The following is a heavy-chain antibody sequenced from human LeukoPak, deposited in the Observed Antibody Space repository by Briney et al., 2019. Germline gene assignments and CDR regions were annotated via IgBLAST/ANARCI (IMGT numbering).Heavy chain of an antibody. V-gene: IGHV3-23*01. CDR2: ISGSGGST. CDR3: AKGGGYSYVTPFDY. J-gene: IGHJ4*02. CDR1: GFTFSSYA. D-gene: IGHD5-18*01. Sequence: GGSLRPSCAASGFTFSSYAMSWVRQAPGKGLEWVSAISGSGGSTYYADSVKGRFTISRDNSKNTLYLQMNSLRAEDTAVYYCAKGGGYSYVTPFDYWGQGTLVTVSS.